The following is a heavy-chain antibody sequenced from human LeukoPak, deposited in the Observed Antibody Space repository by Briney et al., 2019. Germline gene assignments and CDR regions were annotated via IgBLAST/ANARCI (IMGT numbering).Heavy chain of an antibody. V-gene: IGHV4-34*01. Sequence: PSETLSLTCAVYGGSFSGYYWSWIRQPPGKGLEWIGEINHSGSTNYNPSLKSRVTISVDTSKNQFSLKLSSVTAADTAVYYCARDPGYCSSTSCYSYYYMDVWGKGTTVTISS. J-gene: IGHJ6*03. D-gene: IGHD2-2*01. CDR3: ARDPGYCSSTSCYSYYYMDV. CDR1: GGSFSGYY. CDR2: INHSGST.